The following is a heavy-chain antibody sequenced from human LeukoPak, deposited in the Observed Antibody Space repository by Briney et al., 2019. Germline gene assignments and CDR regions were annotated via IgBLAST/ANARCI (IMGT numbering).Heavy chain of an antibody. J-gene: IGHJ5*02. D-gene: IGHD2-15*01. CDR1: GYTFTSYA. V-gene: IGHV1-3*01. CDR2: INAGNGNT. Sequence: GASVKVSCKASGYTFTSYAMHWVRQAPGQRLEWMGWINAGNGNTKYSQKFQGRVTITRDTSASTAYMEPSSLRSEDTAVYYCARGGYCSGGSCYGWFDPWGQGTLVTVSS. CDR3: ARGGYCSGGSCYGWFDP.